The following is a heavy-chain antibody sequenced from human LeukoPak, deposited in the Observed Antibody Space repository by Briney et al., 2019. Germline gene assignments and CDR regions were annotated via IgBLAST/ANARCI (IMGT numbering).Heavy chain of an antibody. Sequence: GGSLRLSCAASGFTFSSYWMSWVRRAPGKGLEWVANIKQDGSEKYYVDSVKGRFTISRDNAKNSLYLQMNSLRAEDTAVYYCASDYTYCGGDCYSGYWGQGTLVTVSS. D-gene: IGHD2-21*02. CDR2: IKQDGSEK. CDR1: GFTFSSYW. V-gene: IGHV3-7*01. J-gene: IGHJ4*02. CDR3: ASDYTYCGGDCYSGY.